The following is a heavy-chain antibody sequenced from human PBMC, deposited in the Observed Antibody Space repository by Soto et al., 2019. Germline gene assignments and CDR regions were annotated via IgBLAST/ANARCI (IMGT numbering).Heavy chain of an antibody. CDR3: ARAVFGYCSSTSYYGWFDP. CDR1: GGSISSYY. Sequence: SETLSLTCTVSGGSISSYYWSWIRQPPGKGLEWIGYIYYSGSTNYNPSLKSQVTISVDTSKNQFSLKLSSVTAADTAVYYCARAVFGYCSSTSYYGWFDPWGQGTLVTVSA. CDR2: IYYSGST. D-gene: IGHD2-2*03. V-gene: IGHV4-59*01. J-gene: IGHJ5*02.